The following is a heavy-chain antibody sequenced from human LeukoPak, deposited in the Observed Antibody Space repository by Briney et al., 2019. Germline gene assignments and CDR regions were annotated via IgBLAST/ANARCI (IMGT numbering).Heavy chain of an antibody. CDR3: ATDVGAD. CDR2: IKEDGSVK. J-gene: IGHJ4*02. Sequence: GGSLKLSCAASGLTFSSSWMTWVRQTPGKGLEWVANIKEDGSVKYYVDSVKGRFTISRDNAKNSLYLQMNSLRAEDTALYYCATDVGADWGQGTLVTVSS. CDR1: GLTFSSSW. V-gene: IGHV3-7*01.